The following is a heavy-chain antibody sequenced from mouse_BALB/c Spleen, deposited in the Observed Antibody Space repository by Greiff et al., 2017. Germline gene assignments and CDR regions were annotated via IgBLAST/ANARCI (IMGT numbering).Heavy chain of an antibody. CDR2: ISYDGSN. D-gene: IGHD2-14*01. CDR3: ASQAYYRYDGGAMDY. Sequence: VQLQQSGPGLVKPSQSLSLTCSVTGYSITSGYYWNWIRQFPGNKLEWMGYISYDGSNNYNPSLKNRISITRDTSKNQFFLKLNSVTTEDTATYYCASQAYYRYDGGAMDYWGQGTSVTVSS. V-gene: IGHV3-6*02. J-gene: IGHJ4*01. CDR1: GYSITSGYY.